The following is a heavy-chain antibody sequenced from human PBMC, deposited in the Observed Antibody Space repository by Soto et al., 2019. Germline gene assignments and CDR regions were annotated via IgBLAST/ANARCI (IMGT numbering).Heavy chain of an antibody. CDR3: ARVVRNYYDSGSYSHFDY. CDR2: LTDSGADT. J-gene: IGHJ4*02. D-gene: IGHD3-10*01. V-gene: IGHV3-23*01. CDR1: GFTFGTYA. Sequence: GGSLRLSCAASGFTFGTYAMTWVRQPPGKGLEWVSSLTDSGADTFYADSVRGRFTISRDNAKNTLHLQMNSLRDEDTAIYYCARVVRNYYDSGSYSHFDYWGQGTLVTVSS.